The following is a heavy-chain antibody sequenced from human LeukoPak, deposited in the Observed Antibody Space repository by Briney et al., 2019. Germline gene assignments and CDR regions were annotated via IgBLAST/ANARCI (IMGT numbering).Heavy chain of an antibody. D-gene: IGHD5-18*01. V-gene: IGHV4-59*01. CDR2: ICYSGST. CDR1: GGSISSYY. CDR3: SGRAYNNSYIDY. J-gene: IGHJ4*02. Sequence: PSETLSLTCTVSGGSISSYYWSWIRQPPGKGLEWIGYICYSGSTYYNPSLKSRVTITVDTSNNKSSLMLSYVTAADTPVYYLSGRAYNNSYIDYWGQGTLVTVSS.